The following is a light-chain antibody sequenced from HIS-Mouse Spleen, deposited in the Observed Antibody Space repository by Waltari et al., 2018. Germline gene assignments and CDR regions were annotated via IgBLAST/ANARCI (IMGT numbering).Light chain of an antibody. V-gene: IGKV1-27*01. Sequence: DLQMTQSPSSLSASVGDRVTITCRASQGISNYVAWYQQKPGKVPKLLIYAASTLQSGVTSRFSGSGSGTDFTLTISSLQPEDVATYYCQKYNSAPLITFGQGTRLEIK. J-gene: IGKJ5*01. CDR3: QKYNSAPLIT. CDR2: AAS. CDR1: QGISNY.